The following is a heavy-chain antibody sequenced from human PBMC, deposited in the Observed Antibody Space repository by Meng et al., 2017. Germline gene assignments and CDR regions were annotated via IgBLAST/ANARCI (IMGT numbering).Heavy chain of an antibody. J-gene: IGHJ6*02. CDR3: ARDLRARGYSYGPSPEYYYYGMDV. CDR2: IKQDGSEK. D-gene: IGHD5-18*01. V-gene: IGHV3-7*01. Sequence: GSLKISCAASGFTFSSYWMSWVRQAPGKGLEWVANIKQDGSEKYYVDSVKGRFTISRDNAKNSLYLQMNSLRAEDTAVYYCARDLRARGYSYGPSPEYYYYGMDVWGQGTTVTVSS. CDR1: GFTFSSYW.